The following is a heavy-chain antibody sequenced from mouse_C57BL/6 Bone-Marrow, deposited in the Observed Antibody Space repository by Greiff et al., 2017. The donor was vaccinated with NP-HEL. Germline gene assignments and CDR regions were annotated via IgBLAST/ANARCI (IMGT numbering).Heavy chain of an antibody. CDR2: IYPGSGST. V-gene: IGHV1-55*01. CDR3: AREEENYYGSSYGG. Sequence: VQLQESGAELVKPGASVKMSCKASGYTFTSYWITWVKQRPGQGLEWIGDIYPGSGSTNYNEKFKSKATLTVDTSSSTAYMQLSSLTSEDSAVYYCAREEENYYGSSYGGWGQGTSVTVSS. CDR1: GYTFTSYW. J-gene: IGHJ4*01. D-gene: IGHD1-1*01.